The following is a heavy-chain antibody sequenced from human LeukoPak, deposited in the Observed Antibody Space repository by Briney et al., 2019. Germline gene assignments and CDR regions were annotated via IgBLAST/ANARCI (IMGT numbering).Heavy chain of an antibody. CDR3: AREGEVSSSGSFRDY. CDR2: IIPILGIA. Sequence: GASVKVSCKASGGTFSSYAISWVRQAPGQGLEWMGRIIPILGIANYAQKFQGRVTITADKSTSTAYMELSSLRSEDTAVYYCAREGEVSSSGSFRDYWGQGTLVTVSS. V-gene: IGHV1-69*04. J-gene: IGHJ4*02. CDR1: GGTFSSYA. D-gene: IGHD3-10*01.